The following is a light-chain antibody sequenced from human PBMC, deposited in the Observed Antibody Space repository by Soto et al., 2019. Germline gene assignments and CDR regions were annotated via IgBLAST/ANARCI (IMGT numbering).Light chain of an antibody. CDR1: QSINSW. V-gene: IGKV1-5*01. CDR3: QHYNSYSEA. Sequence: DIQMTQSPSTLSASVGGSVTITCRASQSINSWLAWYQQKPGKAPKLLIYDASSLESGVPSRFSGSGSGTEFTLTISSLQPDDFATYYCQHYNSYSEAFGQGTKVDIK. J-gene: IGKJ1*01. CDR2: DAS.